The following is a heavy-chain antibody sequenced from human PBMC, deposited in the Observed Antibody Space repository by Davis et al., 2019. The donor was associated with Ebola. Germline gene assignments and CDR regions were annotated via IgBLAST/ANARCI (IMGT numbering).Heavy chain of an antibody. V-gene: IGHV1-18*01. CDR2: ISAYNGDT. D-gene: IGHD3-10*01. CDR1: GYTFTSYG. Sequence: AASVKVSCKASGYTFTSYGITWVRQAPGQGLEWMGWISAYNGDTSYAQKLQGRVTMTTDTSTSTAYMELRSLRSDDTAVYYCAREGLGGSGSYYKRNLDYWGQGTLVTVSS. J-gene: IGHJ4*02. CDR3: AREGLGGSGSYYKRNLDY.